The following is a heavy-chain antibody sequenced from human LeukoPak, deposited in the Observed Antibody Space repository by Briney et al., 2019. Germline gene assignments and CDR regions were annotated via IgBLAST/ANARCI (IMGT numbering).Heavy chain of an antibody. CDR2: IIPIFGTA. D-gene: IGHD3-16*02. CDR3: ARDLGGVIAYNWFDP. J-gene: IGHJ5*02. V-gene: IGHV1-69*06. CDR1: GGTFSSYA. Sequence: ASVKVSCKASGGTFSSYAISWVRQAPGQGLEWMGGIIPIFGTANYAQKFQGRVTITADKSTSTAYMELSSLRSEDTAVYYCARDLGGVIAYNWFDPWGQGTLVTVSS.